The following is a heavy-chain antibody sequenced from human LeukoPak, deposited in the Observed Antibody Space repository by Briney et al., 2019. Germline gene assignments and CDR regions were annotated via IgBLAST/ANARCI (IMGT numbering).Heavy chain of an antibody. D-gene: IGHD3-10*01. V-gene: IGHV3-53*01. Sequence: PGGSLRLSCAASEFTVSSNYMSWVRQAPGKGLEWVSVIYSGGSTYYADSVKGRLTISRDNSKNTLYLQMNSLRAEDTAVYYCARRGVDYYGSGSPLYYFDYWGQGTLVTVSS. CDR3: ARRGVDYYGSGSPLYYFDY. CDR2: IYSGGST. J-gene: IGHJ4*02. CDR1: EFTVSSNY.